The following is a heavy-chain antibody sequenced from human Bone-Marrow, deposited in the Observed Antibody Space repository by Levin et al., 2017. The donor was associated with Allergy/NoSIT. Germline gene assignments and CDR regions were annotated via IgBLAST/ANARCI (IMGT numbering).Heavy chain of an antibody. Sequence: GASVKVSCKASGFAFTDYYMHWVRQAPGQGLEWLGWINPNNGATKYALKFQDRVTMTRDTSISTAYMEFRRLRSDATAVFYCARDPAVTRDGYFDLWGRGTLVTVSS. J-gene: IGHJ2*01. CDR2: INPNNGAT. CDR3: ARDPAVTRDGYFDL. V-gene: IGHV1-2*02. CDR1: GFAFTDYY. D-gene: IGHD2-21*02.